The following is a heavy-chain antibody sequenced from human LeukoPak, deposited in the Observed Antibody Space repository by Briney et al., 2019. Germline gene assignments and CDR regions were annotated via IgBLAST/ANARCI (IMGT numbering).Heavy chain of an antibody. J-gene: IGHJ4*02. Sequence: GGSLRLSCAASGFTFSSYAMSWVRQAPGKGLEWVPAISGSGGSTYYADSVKGRFTISRDNSKNTLYLQMNSLRAEDTAVYYCAKVGVLLWFGESLHFDYWGQGTLVTVSS. CDR2: ISGSGGST. CDR3: AKVGVLLWFGESLHFDY. CDR1: GFTFSSYA. V-gene: IGHV3-23*01. D-gene: IGHD3-10*01.